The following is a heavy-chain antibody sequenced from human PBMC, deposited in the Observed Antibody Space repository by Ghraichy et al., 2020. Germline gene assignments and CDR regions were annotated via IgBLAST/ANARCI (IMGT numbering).Heavy chain of an antibody. J-gene: IGHJ6*02. CDR2: IYYSGST. D-gene: IGHD2-8*02. V-gene: IGHV4-31*03. CDR1: GGSLSSGDYY. Sequence: SETLSLTCTVSGGSLSSGDYYWSWIRQHPGKGLEWIGYIYYSGSTYYNPSLKSRLKILVDTSKNQFSLKLRSVTAADTAVYYCARDHAGAYYYYAMDVWGQGTTVTVSS. CDR3: ARDHAGAYYYYAMDV.